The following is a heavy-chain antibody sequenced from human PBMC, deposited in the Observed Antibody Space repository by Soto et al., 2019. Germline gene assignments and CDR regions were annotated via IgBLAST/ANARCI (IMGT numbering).Heavy chain of an antibody. V-gene: IGHV3-23*01. Sequence: GGSLRLSCAASGFSFSDYAMSWVRQAPGKGLEWVSVISESGGSTHYADSVRGRFTVSRDNSKDSLSLRMNSLRDEDTAVYFCAKRSPYSSGWYSPIFDYWGQGALVTVSS. D-gene: IGHD6-13*01. J-gene: IGHJ4*02. CDR1: GFSFSDYA. CDR2: ISESGGST. CDR3: AKRSPYSSGWYSPIFDY.